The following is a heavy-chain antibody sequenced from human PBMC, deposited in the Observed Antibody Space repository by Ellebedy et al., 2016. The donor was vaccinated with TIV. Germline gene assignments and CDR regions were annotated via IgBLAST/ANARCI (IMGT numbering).Heavy chain of an antibody. CDR2: ISAYNGNT. V-gene: IGHV1-18*04. D-gene: IGHD5-24*01. J-gene: IGHJ4*02. CDR1: GGTFSSYG. CDR3: ARARWLQLLGDY. Sequence: ASVKVSCXASGGTFSSYGISWVRQAPGQGLEWMGWISAYNGNTNYAQKLQGRVTMTTDTSTSTAYMELRSLRSDDTAVYYCARARWLQLLGDYWGQGTLVTVSS.